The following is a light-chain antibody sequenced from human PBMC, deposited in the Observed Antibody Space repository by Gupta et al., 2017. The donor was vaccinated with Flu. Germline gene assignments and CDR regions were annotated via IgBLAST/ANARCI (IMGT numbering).Light chain of an antibody. V-gene: IGKV3-20*01. Sequence: ATFHCRASQSVRRNYLAWYQQNHGQAPRLLIHGASTRATGIPDRVSGSGSGTDFTLSISRLEPEDSAVYYCQQYGRSPDYPFGQGTKVEIK. CDR1: QSVRRNY. CDR3: QQYGRSPDYP. CDR2: GAS. J-gene: IGKJ2*01.